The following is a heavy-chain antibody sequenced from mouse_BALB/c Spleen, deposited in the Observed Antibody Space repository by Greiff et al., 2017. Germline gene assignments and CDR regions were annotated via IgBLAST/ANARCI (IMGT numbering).Heavy chain of an antibody. Sequence: EVNVVESGGGLVQPGGSRKLSCAASGFTFSSFGMHWVRQAPEKGLEWVAYISSGSSTIYYADTVKGRFTISRDNPKNTLFLQMTSLRSEDTAMYYCARYEYGNAMDYWGQGTSVTVSS. CDR1: GFTFSSFG. J-gene: IGHJ4*01. CDR2: ISSGSSTI. CDR3: ARYEYGNAMDY. V-gene: IGHV5-17*02. D-gene: IGHD2-10*02.